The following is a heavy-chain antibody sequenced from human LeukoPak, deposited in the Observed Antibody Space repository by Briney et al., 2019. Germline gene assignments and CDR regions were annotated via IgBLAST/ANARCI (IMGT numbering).Heavy chain of an antibody. CDR1: GFPFSSYS. J-gene: IGHJ3*02. CDR3: AGAYCGGDCYSSVAFDI. D-gene: IGHD2-21*02. Sequence: GGSLRLSCAASGFPFSSYSMNWVRQAPGKGLEWVSYISSSSTFIFYADSVKGRFTISRDNAKNSLYLQVNSLRAEDTAVYYCAGAYCGGDCYSSVAFDIWGQGTMVTVSS. V-gene: IGHV3-21*01. CDR2: ISSSSTFI.